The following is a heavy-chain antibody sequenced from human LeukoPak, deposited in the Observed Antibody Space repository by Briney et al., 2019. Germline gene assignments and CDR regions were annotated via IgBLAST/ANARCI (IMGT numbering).Heavy chain of an antibody. CDR1: GFTFSSYG. Sequence: PGRSLRLSCAASGFTFSSYGMHWVRQAPGKGLEWVAVISYDGSNKYYADSVKGRFTISRDNSKNTLYLQMNSLRAEDTAVYYCARNYMVRGAGFDYWGQGTLVTVSS. CDR2: ISYDGSNK. J-gene: IGHJ4*02. CDR3: ARNYMVRGAGFDY. V-gene: IGHV3-30*03. D-gene: IGHD3-10*01.